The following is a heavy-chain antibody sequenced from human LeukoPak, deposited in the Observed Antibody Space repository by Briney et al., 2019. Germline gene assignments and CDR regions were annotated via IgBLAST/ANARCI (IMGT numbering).Heavy chain of an antibody. J-gene: IGHJ4*02. D-gene: IGHD3-16*02. CDR1: GYTFTNYA. Sequence: ASVKVSCTASGYTFTNYAMNWVRQAPGQGLEWMGWIHPSTGNPTYAQGFTGRFVFSLDTSVSTTYLQISSLKAEDTAVYYCARAFQSLGGLSLPDYWGQGTLVTVSS. CDR3: ARAFQSLGGLSLPDY. CDR2: IHPSTGNP. V-gene: IGHV7-4-1*02.